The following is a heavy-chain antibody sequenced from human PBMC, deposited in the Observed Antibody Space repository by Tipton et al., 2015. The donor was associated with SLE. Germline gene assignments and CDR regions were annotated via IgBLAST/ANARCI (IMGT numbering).Heavy chain of an antibody. J-gene: IGHJ4*02. CDR3: ARDGTSSRWHAIDF. V-gene: IGHV3-23*04. Sequence: VQLVQSGGGLVPPGGTLRLSCGASGFIVTNHHMTWVRQAPGQGLEWVSRVSGSDGTKYYADSVRGRFTISTDSSKNTLYLQMNSLRAEDTAVYYCARDGTSSRWHAIDFWGQGTLVTVSS. D-gene: IGHD6-13*01. CDR1: GFIVTNHH. CDR2: VSGSDGTK.